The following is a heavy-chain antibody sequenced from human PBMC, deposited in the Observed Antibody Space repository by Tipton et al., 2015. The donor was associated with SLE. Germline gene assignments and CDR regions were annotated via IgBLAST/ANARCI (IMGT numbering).Heavy chain of an antibody. Sequence: QLVQSGAEVKKPGASVKVSCKASGYTFTSYYMHWVRQAPGQGLEWMGIINPSGGSTSYAQKFQGRVTMTTDTSTSTAYMELRSLRSDDTAVYYCARAPRPTLLDYWGQGTLVTVSS. CDR2: INPSGGST. CDR1: GYTFTSYY. D-gene: IGHD3-16*01. V-gene: IGHV1-46*01. CDR3: ARAPRPTLLDY. J-gene: IGHJ4*02.